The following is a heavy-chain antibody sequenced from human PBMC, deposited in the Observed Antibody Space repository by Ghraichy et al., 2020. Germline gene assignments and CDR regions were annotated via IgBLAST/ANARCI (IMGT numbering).Heavy chain of an antibody. CDR1: GYSITTNNW. Sequence: SETLSLTCAVSGYSITTNNWWAWIRQPPGKGLEWIGYIYYSGSTHYNPSLTSRVTMSVDTSKNQFSLKLTSVTAEDTAVYFCSRHGGGSYARAFDIWGPGTMVTVSS. V-gene: IGHV4-28*01. D-gene: IGHD3-16*01. CDR2: IYYSGST. J-gene: IGHJ3*02. CDR3: SRHGGGSYARAFDI.